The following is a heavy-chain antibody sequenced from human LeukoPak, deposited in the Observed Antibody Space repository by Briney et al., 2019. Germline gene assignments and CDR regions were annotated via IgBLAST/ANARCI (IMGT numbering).Heavy chain of an antibody. Sequence: GGSLRLSCAASGFTFSSYAMSWVRQAPGKGLEWVSAISGSGGSTYYADSVKGRFTISRDNSKNTPYLQMNSLRAEDTAVYYCAKEGAATAGFYYYYYMDVWGKGTTVTVSS. CDR3: AKEGAATAGFYYYYYMDV. D-gene: IGHD6-13*01. CDR2: ISGSGGST. V-gene: IGHV3-23*01. J-gene: IGHJ6*03. CDR1: GFTFSSYA.